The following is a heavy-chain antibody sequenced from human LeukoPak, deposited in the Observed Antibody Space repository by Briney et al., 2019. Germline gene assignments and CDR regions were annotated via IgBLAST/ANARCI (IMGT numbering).Heavy chain of an antibody. D-gene: IGHD1-26*01. J-gene: IGHJ5*02. CDR1: GYTFTSYY. CDR3: ARDYRSVSGGVGAMLPTNWFDP. V-gene: IGHV1-46*01. CDR2: INPSGGST. Sequence: ASVKVSCKASGYTFTSYYMHWVRQAPGQGLEWMGIINPSGGSTSYAQKFQGRVTMTRDMSTSTVYMELSSLRSEDTAVYYCARDYRSVSGGVGAMLPTNWFDPWGQGTLVTVSS.